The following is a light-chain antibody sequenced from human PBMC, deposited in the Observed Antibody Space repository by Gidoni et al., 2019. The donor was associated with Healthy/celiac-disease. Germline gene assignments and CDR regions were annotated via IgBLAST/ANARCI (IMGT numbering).Light chain of an antibody. V-gene: IGKV3-11*01. J-gene: IGKJ3*01. CDR3: QQTT. CDR2: DAS. CDR1: QSVSSY. Sequence: EIVLTQSPATLSLSPGERATLSCRASQSVSSYLAWYQQKPGQAPRLLIYDASNRATGIPARFSGRGSGTDFTLTISSLEPEDFAVYYCQQTTFGPGTKVDIK.